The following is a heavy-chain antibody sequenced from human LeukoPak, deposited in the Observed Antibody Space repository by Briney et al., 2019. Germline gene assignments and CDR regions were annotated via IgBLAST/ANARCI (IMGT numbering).Heavy chain of an antibody. J-gene: IGHJ6*03. Sequence: GGSLRLSCAASGFTFSSYSMNWVRQAPGKGLERVSYICSSSTIYYTDSVKGRFTISRDNAKHSLYLQMNSLRAEDTAVYYCASDLVDCTNGVCPDYYYYYYMDVWGKGTTVTVSS. CDR3: ASDLVDCTNGVCPDYYYYYYMDV. V-gene: IGHV3-48*04. CDR1: GFTFSSYS. D-gene: IGHD2-8*01. CDR2: ICSSSTI.